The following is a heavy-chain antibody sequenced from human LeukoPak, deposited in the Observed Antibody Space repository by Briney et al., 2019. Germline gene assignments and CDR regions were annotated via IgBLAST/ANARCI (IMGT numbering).Heavy chain of an antibody. J-gene: IGHJ4*02. V-gene: IGHV3-7*05. D-gene: IGHD6-19*01. CDR1: GFTFSNAW. CDR3: ARYSSGYDY. Sequence: GGSLRLSCAASGFTFSNAWMSWVRQAPGKGLEWVANIKQDGSEKYYVDSVKGRFTISRDNAKNSLYLQMNSLRVEDTAVYYCARYSSGYDYWGQGSLVTVSS. CDR2: IKQDGSEK.